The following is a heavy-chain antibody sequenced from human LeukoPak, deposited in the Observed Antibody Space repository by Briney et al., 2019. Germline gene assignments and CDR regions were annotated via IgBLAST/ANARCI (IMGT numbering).Heavy chain of an antibody. CDR1: GFTFSSYS. D-gene: IGHD3-22*01. CDR2: ISSSSSYI. J-gene: IGHJ4*02. Sequence: GGSLRLSCAASGFTFSSYSMNWVRQAPGKGLEWVSSISSSSSYIYYADPVKGRFTISRDNAKNSLYLQMNSLRAEDTAVYYCARGALKTYYYDSSGYTDDYWGQGTLVTVSS. V-gene: IGHV3-21*01. CDR3: ARGALKTYYYDSSGYTDDY.